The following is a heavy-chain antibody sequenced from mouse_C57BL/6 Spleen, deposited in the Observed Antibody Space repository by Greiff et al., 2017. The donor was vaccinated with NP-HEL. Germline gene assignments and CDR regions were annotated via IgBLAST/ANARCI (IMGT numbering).Heavy chain of an antibody. Sequence: QVHVKQSGAELAKPGASVKLSCKASGYTFTSYWMHWVKQRPGQGLEWIGYINPSSGYTKYNQKFKDKATLTADKSSSTAYMQLSSLTYEDSAVYYCARRRYDYDEGAFAYWGQGTLVTVSA. CDR2: INPSSGYT. V-gene: IGHV1-7*01. CDR3: ARRRYDYDEGAFAY. CDR1: GYTFTSYW. J-gene: IGHJ3*01. D-gene: IGHD2-4*01.